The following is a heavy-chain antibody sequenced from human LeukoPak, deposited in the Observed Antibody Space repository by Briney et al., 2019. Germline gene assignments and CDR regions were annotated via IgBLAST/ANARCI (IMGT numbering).Heavy chain of an antibody. CDR2: ISSSGSNT. V-gene: IGHV3-23*01. D-gene: IGHD4-17*01. CDR3: ARRGESASYGDYRFDY. Sequence: GGSLRLSCVTSGFTFSNYAMSWVRQAPGKGLECVSSISSSGSNTYYADSVKGRFTISRDNSKNTLHLQMNSLRAEDTAVYYCARRGESASYGDYRFDYWGQGTLVTVSS. J-gene: IGHJ4*02. CDR1: GFTFSNYA.